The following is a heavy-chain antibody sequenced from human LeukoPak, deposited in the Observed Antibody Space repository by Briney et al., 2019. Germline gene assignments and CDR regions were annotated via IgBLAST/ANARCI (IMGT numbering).Heavy chain of an antibody. CDR1: CGSISSSY. D-gene: IGHD6-6*01. CDR3: ARDSSSSEYYFDY. Sequence: SATLSPTRTVSCGSISSSYWSWIRQPPGKGLEWIGYIYYSGSTNYTPSLKSRVTISVDTSKNQFSLKLSSVTAADTAVYYCARDSSSSEYYFDYWGQGTLVTVSS. V-gene: IGHV4-59*01. CDR2: IYYSGST. J-gene: IGHJ4*02.